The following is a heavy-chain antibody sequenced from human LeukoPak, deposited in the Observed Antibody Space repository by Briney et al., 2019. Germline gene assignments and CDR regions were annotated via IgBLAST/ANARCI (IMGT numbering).Heavy chain of an antibody. D-gene: IGHD3-22*01. CDR1: GFTFSSYG. J-gene: IGHJ4*02. Sequence: GGSLRLSCAASGFTFSSYGMHWVRQAPGKGLEWVAVISYDGSNKYYADSVKGRFTTSRDNSKNTLYLQMNSLRAEDTAVYYCAKDGGGYYDSSGYSALDYWGQGTLVTVSS. CDR3: AKDGGGYYDSSGYSALDY. V-gene: IGHV3-30*18. CDR2: ISYDGSNK.